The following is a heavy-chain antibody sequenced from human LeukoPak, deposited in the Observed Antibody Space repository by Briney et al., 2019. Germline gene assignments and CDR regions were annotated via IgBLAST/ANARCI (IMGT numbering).Heavy chain of an antibody. J-gene: IGHJ6*03. CDR2: IIPIFGTA. CDR3: ARGGGSTDYYYYYMDV. D-gene: IGHD6-13*01. CDR1: GGTFSSYA. V-gene: IGHV1-69*06. Sequence: GASVKVSCKASGGTFSSYAISWVRQAPGQGLEWMGGIIPIFGTANYAQKFQGRVTITADKSTSTAYMELSSLRSEDTAVYYCARGGGSTDYYYYYMDVWGKGTTVTVSS.